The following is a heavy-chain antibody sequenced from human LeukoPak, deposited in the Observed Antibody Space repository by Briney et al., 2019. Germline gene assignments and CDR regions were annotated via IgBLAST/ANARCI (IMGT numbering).Heavy chain of an antibody. CDR1: GLTFSNYW. CDR3: ATVFDF. CDR2: IDADGSST. J-gene: IGHJ4*02. Sequence: PGGSLRLSCGASGLTFSNYWMHWVRQVPGKGLVWVARIDADGSSTSYADSVQGRFTISRDNAKNTLYLRMNSLRVEDTAVYYCATVFDFWGQGTLVTVSS. V-gene: IGHV3-74*01.